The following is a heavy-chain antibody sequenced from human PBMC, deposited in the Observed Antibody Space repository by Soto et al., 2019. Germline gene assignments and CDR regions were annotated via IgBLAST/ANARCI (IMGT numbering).Heavy chain of an antibody. J-gene: IGHJ6*03. V-gene: IGHV4-31*03. Sequence: SETLSLTCTVSGGSISSGGYYWSWIRQHPGKGLEWIGYIYYSGSTYYNPSLKSRVTISVDTSKNQFSLKLSSVTAADTAVYYCARQVVGFLEWSPSGYMDVWGKGTTVTVSS. CDR1: GGSISSGGYY. CDR3: ARQVVGFLEWSPSGYMDV. CDR2: IYYSGST. D-gene: IGHD3-3*01.